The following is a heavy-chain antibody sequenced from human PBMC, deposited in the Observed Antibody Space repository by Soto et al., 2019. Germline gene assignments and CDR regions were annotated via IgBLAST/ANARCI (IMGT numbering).Heavy chain of an antibody. Sequence: GGSLRLSCAASGFTFSSYGMHWVRQAPGKGLEWVAVISYDGSNKYYADSVKGRFTISRDNSKNTLYLQMNSLRAEDTAVYYCAKDFGYGAITGTIDYWGQGTLVTVSS. CDR2: ISYDGSNK. D-gene: IGHD1-20*01. CDR1: GFTFSSYG. CDR3: AKDFGYGAITGTIDY. J-gene: IGHJ4*02. V-gene: IGHV3-30*18.